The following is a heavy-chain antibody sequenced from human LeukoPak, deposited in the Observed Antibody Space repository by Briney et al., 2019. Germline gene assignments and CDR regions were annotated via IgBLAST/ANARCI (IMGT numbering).Heavy chain of an antibody. V-gene: IGHV3-20*01. D-gene: IGHD3/OR15-3a*01. CDR3: ARDWTGYYGSDY. CDR1: GFTFGDYG. CDR2: INWNGGST. J-gene: IGHJ4*02. Sequence: GGSLRLSCTASGFTFGDYGMSWVRQAPGKGLEWVSGINWNGGSTGYADSVKGRFTISRDNAKNSLYLQMNSPRAEDTALYDCARDWTGYYGSDYWGQGTLVTVSS.